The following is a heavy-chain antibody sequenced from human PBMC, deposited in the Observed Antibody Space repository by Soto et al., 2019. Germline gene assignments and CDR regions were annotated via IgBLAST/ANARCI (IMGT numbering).Heavy chain of an antibody. Sequence: SETLSLTCSVAGGSSGGSSCCWGWNRQPPGKGLEWIGSIYYSGHTYYNPSLKTRVTISVDASKNQFSLKLTSVTAADAAVYYCASHKTGTSSFASWGHGTLVTVSS. D-gene: IGHD7-27*01. CDR2: IYYSGHT. J-gene: IGHJ4*01. V-gene: IGHV4-39*07. CDR1: GGSSGGSSCC. CDR3: ASHKTGTSSFAS.